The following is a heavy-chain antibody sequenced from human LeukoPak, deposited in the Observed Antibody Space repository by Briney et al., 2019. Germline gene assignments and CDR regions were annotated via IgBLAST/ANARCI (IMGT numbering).Heavy chain of an antibody. J-gene: IGHJ4*02. CDR2: IFPRDSDT. V-gene: IGHV5-51*01. CDR1: GYSFTNYW. Sequence: GESLKIPCKGSGYSFTNYWIGWVRQLPWPGLEGIGIIFPRDSDTRYSPSFQGQVTNSANRSISTAFHQWTTIKAPGTLRPYSSRAPSLVWGVRFDYWGQGTLVTVSS. CDR3: SRAPSLVWGVRFDY. D-gene: IGHD3-10*01.